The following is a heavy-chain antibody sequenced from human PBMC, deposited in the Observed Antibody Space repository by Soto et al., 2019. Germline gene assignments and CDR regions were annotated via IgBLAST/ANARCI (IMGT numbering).Heavy chain of an antibody. V-gene: IGHV1-18*01. CDR2: ISAYNGNT. CDR3: AGGRDTSGSLSGY. CDR1: DYTFTRYG. Sequence: ASVKVSFKASDYTFTRYGISWVQQAPGQGLEWMGWISAYNGNTNFAQKFQGRVTMTTDTSTSTTYMELRSLRSDDTAVYYCAGGRDTSGSLSGYWGQGTLVTVSS. D-gene: IGHD1-26*01. J-gene: IGHJ4*02.